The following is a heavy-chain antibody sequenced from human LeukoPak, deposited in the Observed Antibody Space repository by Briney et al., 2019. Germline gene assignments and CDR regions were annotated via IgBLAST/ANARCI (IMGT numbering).Heavy chain of an antibody. CDR1: GESFSGYY. CDR3: ARHTTGIVGATTD. Sequence: PSETLSLTCAVYGESFSGYYWSWIRQPPGKGLEWIGEINHSGSTNYNPSLKSRVTISVDTSKNQFSLKLSSVTAADTAVYYCARHTTGIVGATTDWGQGTLVTVSS. CDR2: INHSGST. D-gene: IGHD1-26*01. J-gene: IGHJ4*02. V-gene: IGHV4-34*01.